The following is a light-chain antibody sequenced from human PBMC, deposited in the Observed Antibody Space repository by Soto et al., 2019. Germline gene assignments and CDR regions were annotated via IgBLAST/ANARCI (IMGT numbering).Light chain of an antibody. Sequence: EIVLTQSPGTLSLSPGERATLSCRASQSVSSNYLAWYQQKTGQTPRLLIYIASSRAPGIPDRFSGSGSGTLFTLTISRVEPEDFAVYYCQQYGSSPWTFGQGTKVEIK. CDR1: QSVSSNY. CDR2: IAS. J-gene: IGKJ1*01. V-gene: IGKV3-20*01. CDR3: QQYGSSPWT.